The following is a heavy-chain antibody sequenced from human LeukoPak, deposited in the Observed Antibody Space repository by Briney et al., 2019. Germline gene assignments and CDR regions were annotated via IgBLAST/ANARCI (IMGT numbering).Heavy chain of an antibody. CDR1: GYTFTSYY. CDR3: ARATVDAFDI. J-gene: IGHJ3*02. V-gene: IGHV1-46*01. Sequence: GESLKISCKGSGYTFTSYYMHWVRQAPGQGLEWMGIINPSGGSTSYAQKFQGRVTMTRDTSTSTVYMELSSLRSEDTAVYYCARATVDAFDIWGQGTMVTVSS. CDR2: INPSGGST.